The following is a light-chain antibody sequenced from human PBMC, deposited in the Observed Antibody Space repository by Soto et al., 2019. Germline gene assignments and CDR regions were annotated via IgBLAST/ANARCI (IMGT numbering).Light chain of an antibody. J-gene: IGKJ1*01. CDR1: QSVSSSY. CDR3: QQYGSPPVT. V-gene: IGKV3-20*01. CDR2: GAS. Sequence: TQSPSTLSASIGDRVTITCRASQSVSSSYLAWYQQKPGQAPRLLIYGASSRATGIPDRFSGSGSGTDFTLTISRLEPEDFAVYYCQQYGSPPVTFGQGTKVEIK.